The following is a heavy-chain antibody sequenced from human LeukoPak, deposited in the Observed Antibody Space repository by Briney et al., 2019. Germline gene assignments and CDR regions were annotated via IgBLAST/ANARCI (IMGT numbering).Heavy chain of an antibody. Sequence: ASAKVSCKASGYTFTGYYMHWVRQAPGQGLEWMGWINPNSGGTNYAQKFQGRVTMTRDTSISTAYMELSRLRSDDTAVYYCARVSRLTVTFDYWGQGTLVTVSS. D-gene: IGHD4-11*01. CDR1: GYTFTGYY. CDR3: ARVSRLTVTFDY. CDR2: INPNSGGT. V-gene: IGHV1-2*02. J-gene: IGHJ4*02.